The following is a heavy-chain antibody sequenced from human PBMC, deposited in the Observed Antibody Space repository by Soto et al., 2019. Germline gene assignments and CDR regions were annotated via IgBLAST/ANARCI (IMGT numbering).Heavy chain of an antibody. CDR3: ATLRITMIVVVITTAGMDV. CDR2: ISGSGGST. V-gene: IGHV3-23*01. Sequence: EVQLLESGGGLVQPGGSLRLSCAASGFTFSSYAMSWVRQAPGKGLEWVSAISGSGGSTYYADSVKGRFTISRDNSKNTLYLQMNSLRAEDTAVYYCATLRITMIVVVITTAGMDVWGQGTTVTVSS. D-gene: IGHD3-22*01. J-gene: IGHJ6*02. CDR1: GFTFSSYA.